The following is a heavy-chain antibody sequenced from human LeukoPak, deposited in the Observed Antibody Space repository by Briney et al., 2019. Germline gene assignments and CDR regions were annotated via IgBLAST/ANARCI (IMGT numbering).Heavy chain of an antibody. J-gene: IGHJ4*02. D-gene: IGHD6-6*01. V-gene: IGHV4-61*08. CDR3: ARDLSESSSFGY. CDR1: GGSVNSGDYY. CDR2: IYYSGST. Sequence: PSETLSLTCTVSGGSVNSGDYYWSWIRQSPGKGLEWIGYIYYSGSTKYNPSLKSRVTILLDKSKNQFSLKLISVTAADTAMYYCARDLSESSSFGYWGQGTLVTVSS.